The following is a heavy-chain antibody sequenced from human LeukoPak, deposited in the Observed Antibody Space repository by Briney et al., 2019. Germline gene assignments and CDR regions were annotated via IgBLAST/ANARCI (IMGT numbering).Heavy chain of an antibody. J-gene: IGHJ6*02. CDR1: GFTFGSYD. CDR3: ARDLTNCTSTSCFLRYGMDV. V-gene: IGHV3-13*01. CDR2: IGTAGDT. Sequence: GGSLRLSCAASGFTFGSYDMHWVRQATGKGLKWVSAIGTAGDTYYSDSVKGRFTISRENAKNSLYLQMNSLRAGDTAVYYCARDLTNCTSTSCFLRYGMDVWGQGTTVTVSS. D-gene: IGHD2-2*01.